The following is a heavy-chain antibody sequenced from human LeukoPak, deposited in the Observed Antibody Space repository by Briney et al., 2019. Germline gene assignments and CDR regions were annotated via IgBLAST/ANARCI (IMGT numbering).Heavy chain of an antibody. Sequence: PPETLSLTCTVSGGSISSSTYYWGWIRQPPGKGLEWIGSIYYSGSTYYNPSLKSRVTISVDTSKSQFSLKLSSVTAADTAVYYCARGFTDYYYGMDVWGQGTTVTVSS. CDR2: IYYSGST. V-gene: IGHV4-39*07. CDR1: GGSISSSTYY. J-gene: IGHJ6*02. CDR3: ARGFTDYYYGMDV.